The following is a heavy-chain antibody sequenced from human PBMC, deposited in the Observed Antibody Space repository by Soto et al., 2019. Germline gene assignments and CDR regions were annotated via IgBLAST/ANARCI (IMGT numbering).Heavy chain of an antibody. J-gene: IGHJ6*02. D-gene: IGHD2-2*01. Sequence: SVKVSCKASGGTFSSYAISWVRQAPGQGLEWMGGIIPIFGTANYAQKFQGRVTITADESTSTAYLELSRLRFDDAAVYFCARERYQVISDGMDVWGQGTTVTVSS. CDR2: IIPIFGTA. V-gene: IGHV1-69*13. CDR1: GGTFSSYA. CDR3: ARERYQVISDGMDV.